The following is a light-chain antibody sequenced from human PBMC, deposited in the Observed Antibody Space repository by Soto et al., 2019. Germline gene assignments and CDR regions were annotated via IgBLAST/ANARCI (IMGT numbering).Light chain of an antibody. J-gene: IGLJ3*02. Sequence: QSALTQPASVSGSPGQSITISCTGTSSDVGSYNLVSWYQQLPGKAPKLIIYEVNERPSGISDRFSGSKSGNTASLTISGLKGEDEAAYYCCSYVGSSILMFGGGPKLTVL. CDR2: EVN. CDR3: CSYVGSSILM. CDR1: SSDVGSYNL. V-gene: IGLV2-23*02.